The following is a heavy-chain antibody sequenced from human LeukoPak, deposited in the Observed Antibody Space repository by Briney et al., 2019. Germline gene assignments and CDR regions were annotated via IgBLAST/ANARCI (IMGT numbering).Heavy chain of an antibody. V-gene: IGHV3-11*01. CDR3: VRVLLYHGSLAFDI. CDR2: ISTSGSTI. Sequence: GGSLRLSCAASGFTFSDYYMSWIRQAPGKGLEWLSYISTSGSTIHYADSVKGRFTISRDNAKKSLYLQMNSLRAEDTAVYYCVRVLLYHGSLAFDIWGQGTMVTASS. CDR1: GFTFSDYY. D-gene: IGHD3-3*01. J-gene: IGHJ3*02.